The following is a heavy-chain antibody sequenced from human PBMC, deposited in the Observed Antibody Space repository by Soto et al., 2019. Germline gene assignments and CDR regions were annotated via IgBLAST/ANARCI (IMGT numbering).Heavy chain of an antibody. V-gene: IGHV2-5*02. CDR1: GFSVTTTGVG. D-gene: IGHD2-15*01. CDR3: AHSPCTGGTCYLFDY. J-gene: IGHJ4*01. Sequence: SGPTLVNPTQTLTLTCTVSGFSVTTTGVGVGWIRQSPGKALEWLALIYWDGVERYRPALMSRLTITMDTSKNQVVLTMTNMDPVDTATYFCAHSPCTGGTCYLFDYWGHGTPVTVSS. CDR2: IYWDGVE.